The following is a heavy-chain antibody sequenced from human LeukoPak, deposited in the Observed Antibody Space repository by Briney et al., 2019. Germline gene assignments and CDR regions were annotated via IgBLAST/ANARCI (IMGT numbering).Heavy chain of an antibody. Sequence: PGGSLRLSCAASGFTFSSYAMSWVRQAPGKGLEWVSAISGSGGSTYYADSVKGRFTISRDNSKNTLYLQMNSLRAEDTAVYYCARDLGGYSYGFGWGQGTLVTVSS. D-gene: IGHD5-18*01. CDR3: ARDLGGYSYGFG. J-gene: IGHJ4*02. CDR1: GFTFSSYA. V-gene: IGHV3-23*01. CDR2: ISGSGGST.